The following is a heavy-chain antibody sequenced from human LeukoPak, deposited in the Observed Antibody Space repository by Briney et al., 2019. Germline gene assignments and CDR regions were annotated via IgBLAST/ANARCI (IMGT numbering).Heavy chain of an antibody. J-gene: IGHJ4*02. Sequence: SETLSLTCTVSGGSISSYYWSWIRQPPGKGLEWIGYIYYSGSTNYNPSLKSRVTISVDTSKKQFSLRLSSVTAADTAVYYCARVSGYDWESFYDYWGQGTLVTVSS. CDR1: GGSISSYY. CDR3: ARVSGYDWESFYDY. CDR2: IYYSGST. D-gene: IGHD5-12*01. V-gene: IGHV4-59*01.